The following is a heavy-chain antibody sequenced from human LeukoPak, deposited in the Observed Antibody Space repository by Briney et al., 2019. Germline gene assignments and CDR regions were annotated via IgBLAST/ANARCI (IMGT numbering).Heavy chain of an antibody. V-gene: IGHV4-59*08. CDR2: IYYSGST. CDR3: ARGINWNDLYY. CDR1: GGSISSYY. D-gene: IGHD1-1*01. Sequence: SETLSLTCTVSGGSISSYYWSWIRQPPGKGLEWIGYIYYSGSTNYNPSLKSRVTISVDTSKNQFSLKLSSVTAADTAVYYCARGINWNDLYYWGQGTLVTVSS. J-gene: IGHJ4*02.